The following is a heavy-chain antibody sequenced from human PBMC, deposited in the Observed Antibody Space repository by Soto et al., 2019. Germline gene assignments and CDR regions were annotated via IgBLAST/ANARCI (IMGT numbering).Heavy chain of an antibody. CDR2: IWFDGGNE. CDR3: ARDSGGSGYESDY. J-gene: IGHJ4*02. V-gene: IGHV3-33*01. D-gene: IGHD3-22*01. CDR1: GFPFSAYG. Sequence: GGSLRLSCAASGFPFSAYGMHWVRQAPGKGLQWVAVIWFDGGNEYYADSVRGRFTISRDNSKNTLYLQMNSLTDEDTAVYYCARDSGGSGYESDYWGQGTLVTVSS.